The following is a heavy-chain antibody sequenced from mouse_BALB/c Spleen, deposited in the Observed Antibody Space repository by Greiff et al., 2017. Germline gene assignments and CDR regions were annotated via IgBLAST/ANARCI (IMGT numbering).Heavy chain of an antibody. V-gene: IGHV1S22*01. J-gene: IGHJ3*01. CDR1: GYTFTSYW. D-gene: IGHD2-3*01. CDR2: IYPGSGST. Sequence: LQQPGSELVRPGASVTLSCKASGYTFTSYWMHWVKQRPGQGLEWIGNIYPGSGSTNYDEKFKSKATLTVDTSSSTAYMQLSSLTSEDSAVYYCTYVYDFAYWGQGTLVTVSA. CDR3: TYVYDFAY.